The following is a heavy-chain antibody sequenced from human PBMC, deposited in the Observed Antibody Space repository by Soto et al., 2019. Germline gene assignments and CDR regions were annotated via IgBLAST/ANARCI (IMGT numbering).Heavy chain of an antibody. CDR2: VNHSGEA. V-gene: IGHV4-34*01. CDR3: TRAGRFPRSWFDP. CDR1: GGSFRNYY. Sequence: SETLSLTCGVYGGSFRNYYWIWVRQPPGKGLEWIGEVNHSGEATYNPSLQSRVTISLDTSNNHFPLKMTSLTAADTALYFCTRAGRFPRSWFDPWGQGTQVTVSS. D-gene: IGHD3-10*01. J-gene: IGHJ5*02.